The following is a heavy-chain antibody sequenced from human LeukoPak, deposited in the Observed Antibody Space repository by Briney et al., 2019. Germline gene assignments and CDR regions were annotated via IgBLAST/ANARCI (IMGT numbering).Heavy chain of an antibody. CDR2: ISYDGSNK. Sequence: PGGSLRLSCAASGFTFSSYGMPWVRQAPGKGLEWVAVISYDGSNKYYADSVKGRFTISRDNSKNTLYLQMNSLRAEDTAVYYCAKGDSSGYYYVPSYFDYWGQGTLVTVSS. D-gene: IGHD3-22*01. CDR1: GFTFSSYG. V-gene: IGHV3-30*18. J-gene: IGHJ4*02. CDR3: AKGDSSGYYYVPSYFDY.